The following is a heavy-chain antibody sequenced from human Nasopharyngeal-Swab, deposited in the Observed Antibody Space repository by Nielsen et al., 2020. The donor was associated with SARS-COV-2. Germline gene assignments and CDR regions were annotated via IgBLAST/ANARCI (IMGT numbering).Heavy chain of an antibody. CDR1: GYSFTSYW. Sequence: GESLKISCKGSGYSFTSYWIGWVRQMPGKGLEWMGIIYSGDSETRYSPSFQGQVTISADKSISTAYLQWSSLKASDTAMYYCARQQGSSGLTYDAFDIWGQGTMVTVSS. V-gene: IGHV5-51*01. J-gene: IGHJ3*02. D-gene: IGHD6-19*01. CDR3: ARQQGSSGLTYDAFDI. CDR2: IYSGDSET.